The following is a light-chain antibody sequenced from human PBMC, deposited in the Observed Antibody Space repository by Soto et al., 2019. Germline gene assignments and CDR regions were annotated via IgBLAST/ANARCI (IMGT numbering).Light chain of an antibody. CDR3: QQYNSYSR. V-gene: IGKV1-5*03. J-gene: IGKJ1*01. CDR1: QSISSW. Sequence: DIQMTQSPSTLSASVGDRVTITCRASQSISSWLAWYQQKPGKAPKLLIYKASSLESGVPSRFSGCGSGTDFFLPISCLQPEVFATYYCQQYNSYSRFGQGTKV. CDR2: KAS.